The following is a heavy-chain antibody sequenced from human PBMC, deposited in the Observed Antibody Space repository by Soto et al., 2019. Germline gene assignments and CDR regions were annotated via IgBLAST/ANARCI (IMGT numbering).Heavy chain of an antibody. V-gene: IGHV3-21*01. J-gene: IGHJ6*02. Sequence: GSLRLSCAASGFTFSSYSMNWVRQAPGKGLEWVSSISSSSSYIYYADSVKGRFTISRDNAKNSLYLQMNSLRAEDTAVYYCARDRRYYDSSGYQAYGMDVWGQGTTVTVSS. CDR1: GFTFSSYS. CDR2: ISSSSSYI. D-gene: IGHD3-22*01. CDR3: ARDRRYYDSSGYQAYGMDV.